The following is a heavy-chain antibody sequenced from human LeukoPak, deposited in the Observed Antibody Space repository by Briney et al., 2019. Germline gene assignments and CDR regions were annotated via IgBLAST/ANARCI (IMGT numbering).Heavy chain of an antibody. D-gene: IGHD2-21*02. Sequence: PSETLSLTCTVSGGSISSSDDDWTWIRQPPGEGLEWIGYIYRSGSTHYNPSLKSRVTISLDTSKNQFSLEVNSVTAADTAVYCCAREVVVTAELKYFDFWGQGTLVTVSS. CDR1: GGSISSSDDD. V-gene: IGHV4-30-4*01. J-gene: IGHJ4*02. CDR2: IYRSGST. CDR3: AREVVVTAELKYFDF.